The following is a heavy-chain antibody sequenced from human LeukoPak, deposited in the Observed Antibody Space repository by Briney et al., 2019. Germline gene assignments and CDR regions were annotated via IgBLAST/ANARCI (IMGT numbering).Heavy chain of an antibody. CDR3: ASGGGLFDY. V-gene: IGHV3-7*01. J-gene: IGHJ4*02. D-gene: IGHD3-16*01. CDR2: IKEDGSEK. Sequence: GGSLRLSCAASGFTFSSYWMSWVRQAPGKGLEWVANIKEDGSEKYYVDSMKGRFTISRDNAKKSLYLQMNSLRAEDTAVYYCASGGGLFDYWGQGTLVTVSS. CDR1: GFTFSSYW.